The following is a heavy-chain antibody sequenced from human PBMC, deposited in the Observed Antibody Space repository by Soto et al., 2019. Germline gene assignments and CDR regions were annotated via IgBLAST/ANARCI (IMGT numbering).Heavy chain of an antibody. J-gene: IGHJ3*01. CDR1: GFTFSSDG. CDR2: ISYDGSYQ. V-gene: IGHV3-30*18. CDR3: AKDEISKTIRGDAFNF. Sequence: QVQLVESGGGVVQPGRSLRLSCAASGFTFSSDGMHWVRQAPGKGLEWVAVISYDGSYQYYVDSVKGRFTISRDNSKNTVYLQMNSLRAEDTAAYYCAKDEISKTIRGDAFNFWGQGTMVTVSS. D-gene: IGHD1-7*01.